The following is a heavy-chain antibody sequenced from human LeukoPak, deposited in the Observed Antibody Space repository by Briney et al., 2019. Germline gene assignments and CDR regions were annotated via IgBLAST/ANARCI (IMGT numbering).Heavy chain of an antibody. CDR2: ISPDGSTT. V-gene: IGHV3-74*03. D-gene: IGHD2-15*01. Sequence: GGSLRLSCAASGFTFSRYWMHWVRQAPGKGLMWVSRISPDGSTTLYADSVKGRFTISRDNAKNTLYLQMNSLGAEDTAVYYCARNYVKDTAVVVAHTNNCFDPWGQGTLVTVSS. CDR1: GFTFSRYW. J-gene: IGHJ5*02. CDR3: ARNYVKDTAVVVAHTNNCFDP.